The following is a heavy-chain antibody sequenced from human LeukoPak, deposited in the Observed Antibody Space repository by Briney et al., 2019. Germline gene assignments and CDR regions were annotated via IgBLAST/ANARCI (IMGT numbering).Heavy chain of an antibody. CDR1: GFTFSTYP. V-gene: IGHV3-30*04. CDR3: ARGRSTWYADY. J-gene: IGHJ4*02. CDR2: ISYDGSNK. Sequence: GGSLRLPCAASGFTFSTYPMHWVRQAPGKGLDWVAVISYDGSNKYSADSVKGRFTISRDNSKNTLYLQMNSLRAEDTAVYYGARGRSTWYADYWGQGSLVTVSS. D-gene: IGHD6-13*01.